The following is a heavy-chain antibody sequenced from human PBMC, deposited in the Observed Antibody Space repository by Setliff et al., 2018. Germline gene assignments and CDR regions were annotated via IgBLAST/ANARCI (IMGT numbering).Heavy chain of an antibody. J-gene: IGHJ4*02. CDR2: IYTSGST. V-gene: IGHV4-61*09. CDR3: ARVPIPYDSSGYYCDY. CDR1: GGSISSGSDY. D-gene: IGHD3-22*01. Sequence: SETLSLTCSVSGGSISSGSDYWTWIRQPAGKGLEWIGHIYTSGSTYYNPSLKSRVTISVDTSKNQFSLKLSSVTAADTAVYYCARVPIPYDSSGYYCDYWGQGTLVTVSS.